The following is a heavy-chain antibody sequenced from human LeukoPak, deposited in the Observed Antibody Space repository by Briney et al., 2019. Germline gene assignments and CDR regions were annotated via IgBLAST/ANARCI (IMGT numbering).Heavy chain of an antibody. J-gene: IGHJ6*03. D-gene: IGHD2-2*01. CDR1: GFTFSSYA. CDR3: ARGGYQPYYYMDV. V-gene: IGHV3-21*01. CDR2: ISSSSGYV. Sequence: PGGSLRLSCAASGFTFSSYAMNWVRQAPGKGLEWVSSISSSSGYVFYADSVKGRFTISRDNSKNIVYLQMDSLRVDDTALYYCARGGYQPYYYMDVWGTGTTVTVSS.